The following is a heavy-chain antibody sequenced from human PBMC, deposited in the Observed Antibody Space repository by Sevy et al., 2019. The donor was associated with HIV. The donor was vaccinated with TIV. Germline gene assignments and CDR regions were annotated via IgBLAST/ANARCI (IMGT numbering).Heavy chain of an antibody. J-gene: IGHJ6*02. V-gene: IGHV3-21*01. CDR1: GLTFSSYS. Sequence: GGSLRLSCVASGLTFSSYSMKWVRQAPGKGLEWVSSISSSSSYIYYADSVKGRFTISRDNAKKSLYLQVNSLRAEDTVVYYCARDRDGSGSSGGYGMDVWGQGTTVTV. CDR3: ARDRDGSGSSGGYGMDV. D-gene: IGHD3-10*01. CDR2: ISSSSSYI.